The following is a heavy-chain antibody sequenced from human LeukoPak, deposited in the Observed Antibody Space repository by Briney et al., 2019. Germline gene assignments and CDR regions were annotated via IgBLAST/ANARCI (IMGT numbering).Heavy chain of an antibody. V-gene: IGHV6-1*01. CDR2: TYYRSKWYS. CDR3: AKQYWFDP. Sequence: SQTLSLTCAISGDSFSRNSAAWNWIRQSPSRGLEWLGSTYYRSKWYSEYAVSVKSRITINPDTSKNQFSLQLNSVTPEDTAVYYCAKQYWFDPWGQGTLVTVSS. D-gene: IGHD1/OR15-1a*01. CDR1: GDSFSRNSAA. J-gene: IGHJ5*02.